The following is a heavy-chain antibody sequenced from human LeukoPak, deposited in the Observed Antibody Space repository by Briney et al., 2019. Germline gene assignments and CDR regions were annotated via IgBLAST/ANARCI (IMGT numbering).Heavy chain of an antibody. V-gene: IGHV4-31*03. D-gene: IGHD7-27*01. CDR1: GGSIRSGGYY. Sequence: ASETLSLTCSVSGGSIRSGGYYWSWIRQHPGKGLEWIGSIYYSGSTYYTPSLKSRLTISVDTSKNHFSLKLTSVTVADTAVYYCAGNHWGCFDPWGQGTLITV. J-gene: IGHJ5*02. CDR2: IYYSGST. CDR3: AGNHWGCFDP.